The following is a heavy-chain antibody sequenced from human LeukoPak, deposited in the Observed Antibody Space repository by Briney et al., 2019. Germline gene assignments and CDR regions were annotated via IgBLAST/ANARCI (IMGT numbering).Heavy chain of an antibody. V-gene: IGHV1-2*02. CDR3: ARAVVVAATEDY. J-gene: IGHJ4*02. Sequence: ASVKVSCKASGYTFTGYYMHWVRQAPGQGLEWMGWINPNSGGTNYAQEFQGRVTMTRDTSISTAYMELSRLRSDDTAVYYCARAVVVAATEDYWGQGTLVTVSS. D-gene: IGHD2-15*01. CDR1: GYTFTGYY. CDR2: INPNSGGT.